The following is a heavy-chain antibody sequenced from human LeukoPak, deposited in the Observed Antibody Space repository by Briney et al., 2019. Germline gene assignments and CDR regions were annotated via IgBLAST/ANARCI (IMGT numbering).Heavy chain of an antibody. CDR2: IYYSGST. CDR1: GGSISSYY. CDR3: ARTTEGGYTYNYFYYYYMDV. D-gene: IGHD5-18*01. J-gene: IGHJ6*03. V-gene: IGHV4-59*01. Sequence: SETLSLTCTVSGGSISSYYWSWIRQPPGKGLEWIGYIYYSGSTNYNPSLKSRISISVDTSKNQFSLRLSSVTAADTAVYYCARTTEGGYTYNYFYYYYMDVWGKGTTVTISS.